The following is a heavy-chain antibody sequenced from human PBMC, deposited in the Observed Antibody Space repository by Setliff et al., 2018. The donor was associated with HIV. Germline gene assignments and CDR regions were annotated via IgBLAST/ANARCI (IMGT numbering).Heavy chain of an antibody. D-gene: IGHD2-21*02. Sequence: PGGSLRLSCAASGFTFSYYAMHWVRQAPGKGLEWVAVLSDDGSRESYADSMEGRFTISRDNSKNTLYLRMNRLRPGDTAVYYCAKVGGDGRFHYYHMDVWGKGTTVTVSS. V-gene: IGHV3-30*01. J-gene: IGHJ6*03. CDR2: LSDDGSRE. CDR1: GFTFSYYA. CDR3: AKVGGDGRFHYYHMDV.